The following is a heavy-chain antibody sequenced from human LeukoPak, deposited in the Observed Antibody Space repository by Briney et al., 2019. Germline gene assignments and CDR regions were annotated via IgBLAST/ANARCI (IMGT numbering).Heavy chain of an antibody. D-gene: IGHD6-19*01. J-gene: IGHJ4*02. CDR3: ARWSQYSGGGWYELDY. V-gene: IGHV3-7*04. Sequence: GGSLRLSCAASGFTFSRYWMSWVRQAPGKGLEWVANIKQDGSAKYYGDSVEGGFTISRDNAKNSLYLQMNSLRAEDTAVYYCARWSQYSGGGWYELDYWGQGTRVTVSS. CDR1: GFTFSRYW. CDR2: IKQDGSAK.